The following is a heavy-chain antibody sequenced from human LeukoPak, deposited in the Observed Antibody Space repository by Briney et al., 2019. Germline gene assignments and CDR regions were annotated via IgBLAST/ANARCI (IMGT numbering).Heavy chain of an antibody. V-gene: IGHV3-23*01. D-gene: IGHD3-22*01. CDR2: ISGSGGST. CDR1: GFTFSSYA. Sequence: GGSLRLSCAASGFTFSSYAMSWVRQAPGKGLEWVSGISGSGGSTYYADSVKGRFTISRDNSKNTLYLQMNSLRAEDTAVYYCAKSGSGYYRFDYWGQGTLVTVSS. CDR3: AKSGSGYYRFDY. J-gene: IGHJ4*02.